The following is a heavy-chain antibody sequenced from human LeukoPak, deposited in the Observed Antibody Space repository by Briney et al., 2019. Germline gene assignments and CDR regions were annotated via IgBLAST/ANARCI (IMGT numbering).Heavy chain of an antibody. D-gene: IGHD4-17*01. Sequence: GGSLRLSCAASGFTFSSYAMSWVRQAPGKGLEWVSAISGSGGSTYYADSVKGRFTISRDNSKNTLYLQMNSLRAEDTAVYYCAKDGAGGDYGGYFDYWGQGTLVTVSS. CDR3: AKDGAGGDYGGYFDY. CDR1: GFTFSSYA. J-gene: IGHJ4*02. CDR2: ISGSGGST. V-gene: IGHV3-23*01.